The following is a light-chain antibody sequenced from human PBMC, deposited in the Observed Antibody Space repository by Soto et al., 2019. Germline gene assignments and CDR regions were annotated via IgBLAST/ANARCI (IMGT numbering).Light chain of an antibody. Sequence: QSVLTQPPSVSAAPGQKGTIACSGSSSNIGNNYVSWYQQLPGTAPKLLIYDNNKRPSGIPDRFSGSKSGTSATLGITGRQTGDEADYYGVTWDSRRSAGVFGGGTKLTLL. CDR1: SSNIGNNY. J-gene: IGLJ2*01. CDR2: DNN. V-gene: IGLV1-51*01. CDR3: VTWDSRRSAGV.